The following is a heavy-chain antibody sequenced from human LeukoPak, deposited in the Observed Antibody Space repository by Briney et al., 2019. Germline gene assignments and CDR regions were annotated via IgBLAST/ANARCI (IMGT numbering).Heavy chain of an antibody. CDR3: TTSRAFWSNYYGLDR. CDR1: GFTFSSYW. CDR2: INHDGSNT. Sequence: GGSLRLSCTASGFTFSSYWRHWVRQAPGKGLVWVSFINHDGSNTSYADSVKGRFTVSRDNAKNTMYLQVNSLRAEDTAVYYCTTSRAFWSNYYGLDRWGQGTLVTVSS. V-gene: IGHV3-74*01. J-gene: IGHJ5*02. D-gene: IGHD3-10*01.